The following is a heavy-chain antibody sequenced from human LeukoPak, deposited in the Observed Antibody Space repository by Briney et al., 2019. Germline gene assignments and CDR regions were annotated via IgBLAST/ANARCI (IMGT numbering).Heavy chain of an antibody. J-gene: IGHJ5*02. CDR2: INHSGST. D-gene: IGHD1-1*01. Sequence: SQTPSLTCAVYGASFNEYYWSWVRQPPGKALEWIGEINHSGSTNYNPSLKSRVTISVDKSLRQFFLRLSPVTAADTAVYYCARERASNNYYNYFDPWGQGTQVTVSS. CDR1: GASFNEYY. CDR3: ARERASNNYYNYFDP. V-gene: IGHV4-34*01.